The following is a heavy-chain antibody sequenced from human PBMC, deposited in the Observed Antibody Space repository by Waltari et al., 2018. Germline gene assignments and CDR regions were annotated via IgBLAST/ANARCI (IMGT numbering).Heavy chain of an antibody. Sequence: QVQLVESGGGVVQPGRSLRLSCAASGFTFSIHAIPWVRQAPGKGLEWVAVISNDGSKSYYADSVKGRFTISRDNSRNTLYLQMNSLRIEDTAVFYCARYSRYDSSGYLDYWGQGTLVTVSS. CDR3: ARYSRYDSSGYLDY. CDR2: ISNDGSKS. D-gene: IGHD3-22*01. CDR1: GFTFSIHA. V-gene: IGHV3-30*01. J-gene: IGHJ4*02.